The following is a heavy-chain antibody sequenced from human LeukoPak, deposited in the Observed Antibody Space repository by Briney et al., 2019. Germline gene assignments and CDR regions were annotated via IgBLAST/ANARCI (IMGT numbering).Heavy chain of an antibody. CDR2: IFHSGSA. D-gene: IGHD3-3*01. V-gene: IGHV4-31*03. Sequence: PSETLSLTCTVSGGSMRSGTYYWSWIRQLPGKGLEWIGYIFHSGSAYYNPSLKSRVAMSVDTSKNQFSLRLTSMTAADTAVYYCARSLFGSTQFYYYGLDVWGQGTTVTVSS. CDR3: ARSLFGSTQFYYYGLDV. CDR1: GGSMRSGTYY. J-gene: IGHJ6*02.